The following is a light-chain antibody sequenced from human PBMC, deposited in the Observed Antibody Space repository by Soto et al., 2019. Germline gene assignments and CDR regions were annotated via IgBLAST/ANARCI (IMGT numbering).Light chain of an antibody. CDR3: QSYDSSLSGYV. CDR2: GNS. Sequence: VLTQPPSVSGAPGQRVPISRTGSSSNIGAGYDVHWYQHLPGTAPKHLIYGNSKRPSGVPDRFPGSKSGPTASLAIPGLQAEDEADYYCQSYDSSLSGYVFGTGTKVTVL. J-gene: IGLJ1*01. V-gene: IGLV1-40*01. CDR1: SSNIGAGYD.